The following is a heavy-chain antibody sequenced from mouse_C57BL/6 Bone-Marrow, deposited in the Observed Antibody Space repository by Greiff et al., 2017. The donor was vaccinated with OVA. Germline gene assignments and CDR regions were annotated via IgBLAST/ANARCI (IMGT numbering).Heavy chain of an antibody. D-gene: IGHD2-3*01. CDR2: IYPGGGYT. Sequence: VQLVESGAELVRPGTSVKMSCKASGYTFTNYWIGWAKQRPGHGLEWIGDIYPGGGYTNYNEKFKGKATLTADKSSSTAYMQFSSLTSEDSAIYYCARNDGYPYWYFDVWGTGTTVTVSS. V-gene: IGHV1-63*01. CDR3: ARNDGYPYWYFDV. J-gene: IGHJ1*03. CDR1: GYTFTNYW.